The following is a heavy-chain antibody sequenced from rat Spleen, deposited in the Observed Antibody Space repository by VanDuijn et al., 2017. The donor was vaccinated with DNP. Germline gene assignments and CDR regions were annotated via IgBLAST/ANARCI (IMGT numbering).Heavy chain of an antibody. CDR1: GFTFNDYW. CDR3: TRGAGSPYWSFDF. Sequence: EVQLVESGGDLVQPGRSLKLSCVAFGFTFNDYWMAWIRQVPGKGLEWLGAITGSGGGTYYSGSVKGRFTISRDNAKNTLYLQMNSLRSEDTATYCCTRGAGSPYWSFDFWGPGTVVTVSS. D-gene: IGHD5-1*01. V-gene: IGHV5-31*01. CDR2: ITGSGGGT. J-gene: IGHJ1*01.